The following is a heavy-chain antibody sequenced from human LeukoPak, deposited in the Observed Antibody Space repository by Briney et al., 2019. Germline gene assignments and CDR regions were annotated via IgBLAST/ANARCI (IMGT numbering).Heavy chain of an antibody. V-gene: IGHV4-59*01. Sequence: SETLSLTCTVSGGSISSYYCTWIPQPPGKGLEWIVYIHYSGRTNYNPSLKSRVTTSVDTSKNQFSLKLSSVTAAETAVYYCARGLYYYDSSGYFNWFDPWGQGTLVTVSS. J-gene: IGHJ5*02. CDR3: ARGLYYYDSSGYFNWFDP. CDR1: GGSISSYY. D-gene: IGHD3-22*01. CDR2: IHYSGRT.